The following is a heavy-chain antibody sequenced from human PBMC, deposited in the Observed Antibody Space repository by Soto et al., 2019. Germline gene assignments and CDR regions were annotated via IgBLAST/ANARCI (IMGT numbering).Heavy chain of an antibody. CDR2: IIPMFGST. CDR1: GGTFSHST. J-gene: IGHJ4*02. V-gene: IGHV1-69*08. D-gene: IGHD5-12*01. CDR3: ATPSGLLGQYSAIPDN. Sequence: KVSCKASGGTFSHSTVAWVRQAPGHRPEWMGMIIPMFGSTNSAQKFRDRVTFSADTYTNTAYMELSSLRSEDTAVYYCATPSGLLGQYSAIPDNWGQGTLVTVSS.